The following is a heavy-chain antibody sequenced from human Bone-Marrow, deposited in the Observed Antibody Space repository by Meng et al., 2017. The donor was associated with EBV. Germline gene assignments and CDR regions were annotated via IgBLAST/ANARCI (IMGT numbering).Heavy chain of an antibody. D-gene: IGHD6-13*01. J-gene: IGHJ4*02. CDR2: ISAYNGNT. CDR1: GYTFTSYG. Sequence: QVQLVPSGAEVKKPGDSVKVSCKASGYTFTSYGISWVRQAPGQGLEWMGWISAYNGNTNYAQKLQGRVAMTTDTSTSTAYMELRSLRSDDTAVYYCARAGPATAAGTPSRYWGQGTLVTVSS. CDR3: ARAGPATAAGTPSRY. V-gene: IGHV1-18*01.